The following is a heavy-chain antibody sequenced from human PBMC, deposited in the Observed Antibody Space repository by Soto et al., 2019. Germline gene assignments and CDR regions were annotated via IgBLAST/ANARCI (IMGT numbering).Heavy chain of an antibody. CDR3: ARSSVNAFDI. V-gene: IGHV3-7*02. CDR2: IKEDGSDK. Sequence: EVQLVESGGDLVQPGGSLRLSCAASGFTFSNYWMSWVRQAPGKGLEWVANIKEDGSDKYYVDSVKGRFTVSRDNAKSLLYLQMNRLRAEDTAMYYCARSSVNAFDIWGQGTMVTASS. J-gene: IGHJ3*02. CDR1: GFTFSNYW.